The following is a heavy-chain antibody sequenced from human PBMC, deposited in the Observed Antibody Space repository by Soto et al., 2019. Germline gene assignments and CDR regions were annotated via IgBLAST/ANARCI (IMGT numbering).Heavy chain of an antibody. Sequence: GASVKVSCKVSGYTLTELSMHWVRQAPGKGLEWMGGFDPEDGETIYAQKFQGRVTMTEDTSTDTAYMELSSLRSEDTAVYYCATIDCSSTSCFSTYYYYGMDVWGQGTTVTVSS. D-gene: IGHD2-2*01. CDR1: GYTLTELS. CDR2: FDPEDGET. V-gene: IGHV1-24*01. J-gene: IGHJ6*02. CDR3: ATIDCSSTSCFSTYYYYGMDV.